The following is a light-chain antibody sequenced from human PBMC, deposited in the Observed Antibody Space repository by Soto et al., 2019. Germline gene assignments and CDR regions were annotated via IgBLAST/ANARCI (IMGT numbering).Light chain of an antibody. J-gene: IGKJ4*01. CDR2: SAS. V-gene: IGKV3-15*01. Sequence: EIVMTQSPATLSVSQGERATLSCRASESVSSNLAWYQQKPGQAPRLLIYSASARATGIPARFSGSGSGTEFTLLISSLQYADFSVYYCQQYNKWPLTFGGGTKVEIK. CDR1: ESVSSN. CDR3: QQYNKWPLT.